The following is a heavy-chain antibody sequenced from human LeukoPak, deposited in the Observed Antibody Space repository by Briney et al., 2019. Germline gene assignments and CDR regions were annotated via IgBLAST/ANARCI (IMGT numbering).Heavy chain of an antibody. D-gene: IGHD3-22*01. V-gene: IGHV4-30-4*08. CDR2: IYYSGST. Sequence: SETLSLTCAVYGGSFSGYYWSWIRQPPGKGLEWIGYIYYSGSTYYNPSLRSRVTISVDTSKNQFSLKLSSVTAADTAVYYCARDQGGDSGYGLDYWGQGTLVTVSS. CDR3: ARDQGGDSGYGLDY. J-gene: IGHJ4*02. CDR1: GGSFSGYY.